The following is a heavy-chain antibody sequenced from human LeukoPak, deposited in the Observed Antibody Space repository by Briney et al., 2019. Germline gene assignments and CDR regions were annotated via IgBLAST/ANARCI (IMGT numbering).Heavy chain of an antibody. CDR2: IRSKANSYAT. V-gene: IGHV3-73*01. CDR1: GFTFSGSA. CDR3: TSVRDDILTGYYSPLDY. J-gene: IGHJ4*02. D-gene: IGHD3-9*01. Sequence: GGSLRLSCAASGFTFSGSAMHWVRQASGKGLEWVGRIRSKANSYATAYAASVKGRSTISRDDSKNTAYLQMNSLKTEDTAVYYCTSVRDDILTGYYSPLDYWGQGTLVTVSS.